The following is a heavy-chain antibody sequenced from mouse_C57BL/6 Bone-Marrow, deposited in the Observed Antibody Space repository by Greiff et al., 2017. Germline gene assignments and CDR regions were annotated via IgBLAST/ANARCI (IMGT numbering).Heavy chain of an antibody. CDR1: GFSLTSYG. CDR2: IWRGGST. Sequence: VQLQESGPGLVQPSQSLSITCTVSGFSLTSYGVHWVRQSPGKGLELLGVIWRGGSTDYTAAFMSRLSITKDNSKSQVFFKMNSLQADDTAIYYCAKSYYSIYYYAMDYWGQGTSVTGSS. V-gene: IGHV2-5*01. J-gene: IGHJ4*01. D-gene: IGHD2-5*01. CDR3: AKSYYSIYYYAMDY.